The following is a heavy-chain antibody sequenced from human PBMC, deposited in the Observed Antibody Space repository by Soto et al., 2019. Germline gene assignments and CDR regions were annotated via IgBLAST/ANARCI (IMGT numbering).Heavy chain of an antibody. CDR3: AREEVAVAGTGWFDP. CDR1: GESFSAYY. J-gene: IGHJ5*02. Sequence: SETLSLTCAVLGESFSAYYWSWIRQPPGKGLEWIGEINHSGSTNYNPSLKSRVTISVDTSKNQFSLRLYSVTAADTAVYYCAREEVAVAGTGWFDPWGQGTLVTVSS. CDR2: INHSGST. D-gene: IGHD6-19*01. V-gene: IGHV4-34*01.